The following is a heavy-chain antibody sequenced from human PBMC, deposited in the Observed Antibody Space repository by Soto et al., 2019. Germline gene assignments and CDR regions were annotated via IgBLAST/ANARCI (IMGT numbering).Heavy chain of an antibody. V-gene: IGHV4-39*01. D-gene: IGHD2-2*01. Sequence: SATLSLTCTVSGGSITSSSYYWVWIRQPPGKGLEWIGNIYYSGSTYYNPSLKSRVTISVDTSKNQFSLKLSSVTAADTAVYYCARLGGFCSSTNCYGYYAMDVWGQGTTVT. CDR1: GGSITSSSYY. CDR2: IYYSGST. J-gene: IGHJ6*02. CDR3: ARLGGFCSSTNCYGYYAMDV.